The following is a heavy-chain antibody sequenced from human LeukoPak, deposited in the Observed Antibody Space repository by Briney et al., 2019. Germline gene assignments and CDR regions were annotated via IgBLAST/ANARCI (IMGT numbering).Heavy chain of an antibody. D-gene: IGHD4-17*01. CDR3: ARDLAYGDPPSGFDP. Sequence: SVKVSCKASGYTFTSYGISWVRQAPGQRLEWMGWINPNGGGTNYAQKFQGRVTMTRDTSITTAYMELSSLRSDDTAVYFCARDLAYGDPPSGFDPWGQGTLVTVSS. V-gene: IGHV1-2*02. CDR1: GYTFTSYG. J-gene: IGHJ5*02. CDR2: INPNGGGT.